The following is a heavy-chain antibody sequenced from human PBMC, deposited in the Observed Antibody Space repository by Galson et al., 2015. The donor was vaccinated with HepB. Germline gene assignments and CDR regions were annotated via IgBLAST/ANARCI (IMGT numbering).Heavy chain of an antibody. CDR3: AKEIFGRGDYIWGSRPVDGNAFDI. CDR1: GFTFSSYG. CDR2: ISYDGSNK. V-gene: IGHV3-30*18. Sequence: SLRLSCAASGFTFSSYGMHWVRQAPGKGLEWVAVISYDGSNKYYADSVKGRFTISRDNSKNTLYLQMNSLRAEDTAVYYCAKEIFGRGDYIWGSRPVDGNAFDIWGQGTMVTVSS. J-gene: IGHJ3*02. D-gene: IGHD3-16*01.